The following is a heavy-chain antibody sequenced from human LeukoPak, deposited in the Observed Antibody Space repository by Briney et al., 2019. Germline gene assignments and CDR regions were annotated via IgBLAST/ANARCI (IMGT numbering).Heavy chain of an antibody. Sequence: GGSLRLSCAASGFTLSSYDMHWVRHVTGKGLEWVSAIGVAGDTYYPGSVKGRFIITRENAKNSLYLQMNSLRVEDTAVYYCARDRHGVAVWGQGTTVVVSS. CDR1: GFTLSSYD. J-gene: IGHJ6*02. V-gene: IGHV3-13*01. CDR2: IGVAGDT. CDR3: ARDRHGVAV.